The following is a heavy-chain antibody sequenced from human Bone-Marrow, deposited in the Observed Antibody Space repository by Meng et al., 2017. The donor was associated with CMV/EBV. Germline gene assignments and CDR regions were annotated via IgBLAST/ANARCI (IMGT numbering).Heavy chain of an antibody. CDR1: GGSISSYY. Sequence: SETLSLTCTVSGGSISSYYWSWIRQPPGKGLEWIGYIYYSGSTNYNPSLKSRVTISVDTSKNQFSLKLRSVTAADTAVYYCARDEGGYFDYWGQGTLVTVSS. J-gene: IGHJ4*02. CDR2: IYYSGST. CDR3: ARDEGGYFDY. V-gene: IGHV4-59*01.